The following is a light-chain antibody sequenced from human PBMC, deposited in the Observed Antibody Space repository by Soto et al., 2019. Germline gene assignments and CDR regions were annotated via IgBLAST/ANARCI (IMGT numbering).Light chain of an antibody. Sequence: SYELTQPPSVSVSPGQTARITCSGDALPKKYAYWYQQKSGQAPVLVIYEDSKRPSGIPERFSGSSSGTMATLTISGAQVEDEADYYCYSTGSSGNLVGFGGGTQLTVL. J-gene: IGLJ2*01. CDR2: EDS. CDR3: YSTGSSGNLVG. CDR1: ALPKKY. V-gene: IGLV3-10*01.